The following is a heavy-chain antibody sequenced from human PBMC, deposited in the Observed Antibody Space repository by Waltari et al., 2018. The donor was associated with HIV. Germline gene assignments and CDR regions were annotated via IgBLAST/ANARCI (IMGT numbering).Heavy chain of an antibody. V-gene: IGHV3-15*01. D-gene: IGHD6-13*01. CDR1: GFIFSDAW. J-gene: IGHJ4*02. Sequence: EVQLVESGGGLVKPGDSLRLSCAASGFIFSDAWMIWVRQSPGKGRQWVGRIKDKPNDAAVDYGAAVEGRVTISRDDSKNMVFLQMRSLTIEDTAVYFCSTWQVGSSWGQGTLVTVSS. CDR3: STWQVGSS. CDR2: IKDKPNDAAV.